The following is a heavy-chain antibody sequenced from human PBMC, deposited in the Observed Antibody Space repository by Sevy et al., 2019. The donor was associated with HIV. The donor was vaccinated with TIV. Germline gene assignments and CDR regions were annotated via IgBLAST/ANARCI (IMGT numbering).Heavy chain of an antibody. Sequence: ASVKVSCKASGYTFTDYYMHWVRQAPGQGLEWMGWINPDSGDTIYAQKFQGWVTMTMDTSIITAYMELTRLNSDDTAMDVYATAGKSGCNDVDYWGQGTLVTVSS. CDR2: INPDSGDT. D-gene: IGHD6-19*01. CDR1: GYTFTDYY. CDR3: ATAGKSGCNDVDY. V-gene: IGHV1-2*04. J-gene: IGHJ4*02.